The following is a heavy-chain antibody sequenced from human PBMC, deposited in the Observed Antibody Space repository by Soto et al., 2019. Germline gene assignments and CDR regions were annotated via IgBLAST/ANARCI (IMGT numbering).Heavy chain of an antibody. D-gene: IGHD1-1*01. Sequence: GGSLRLSCAASGFTFSDCAMSWVRQAPGKGLEWVSTISVIGANTYYADSVRGRFTIFRDNSKNTLYLQMYSLRAEDTAVYYCAKRAPGIFYFDYWGQGTLVTVSS. CDR2: ISVIGANT. V-gene: IGHV3-23*01. J-gene: IGHJ4*02. CDR1: GFTFSDCA. CDR3: AKRAPGIFYFDY.